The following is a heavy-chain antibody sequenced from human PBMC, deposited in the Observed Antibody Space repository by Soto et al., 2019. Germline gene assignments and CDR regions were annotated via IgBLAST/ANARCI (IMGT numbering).Heavy chain of an antibody. CDR3: ARDTSRGYSYGARFDY. Sequence: GGSLRLSCAASGFTFSSYNMNWVRQAPGKGLEWVAVIWYDGSNKYYADSVKGRFTISRDNSKNTLYLQMNSLRAEDTAVYYCARDTSRGYSYGARFDYWGQGTLVTVSS. D-gene: IGHD5-18*01. CDR1: GFTFSSYN. V-gene: IGHV3-33*08. CDR2: IWYDGSNK. J-gene: IGHJ4*02.